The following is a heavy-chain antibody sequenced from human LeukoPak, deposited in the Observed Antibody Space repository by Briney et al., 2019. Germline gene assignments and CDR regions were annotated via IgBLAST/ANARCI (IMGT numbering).Heavy chain of an antibody. J-gene: IGHJ4*02. CDR2: ICSGGST. Sequence: GGSLRLSCAASGFTVSSNYMSWVRQAPGKGLEWVSIICSGGSTYYADSVKGRFTISRDNSKNTLYLQMNSLRAEDTAVYYCARNFGSWYFVYWGQGTLVTVSS. CDR1: GFTVSSNY. V-gene: IGHV3-53*01. D-gene: IGHD6-13*01. CDR3: ARNFGSWYFVY.